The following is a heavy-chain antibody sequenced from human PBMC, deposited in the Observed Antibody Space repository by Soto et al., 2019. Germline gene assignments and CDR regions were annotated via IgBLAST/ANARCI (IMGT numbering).Heavy chain of an antibody. J-gene: IGHJ6*02. Sequence: SETLSLTCTVSGGSISSSSYYWGWIRQPPGKGLEWVGHIYFGGTTSYNPSLKSRVTISLETSNSQFSLKLSSVTAADTAVYYCARDQEVYSENYCMDVWGQGTTVTVSS. CDR2: IYFGGTT. D-gene: IGHD6-6*01. CDR3: ARDQEVYSENYCMDV. V-gene: IGHV4-61*05. CDR1: GGSISSSSYY.